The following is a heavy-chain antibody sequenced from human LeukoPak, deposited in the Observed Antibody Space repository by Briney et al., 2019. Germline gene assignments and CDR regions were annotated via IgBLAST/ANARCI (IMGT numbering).Heavy chain of an antibody. V-gene: IGHV1-18*01. CDR1: GYTFTSYG. D-gene: IGHD5-24*01. Sequence: DSVKVSCKASGYTFTSYGINWVRQAPGQGLEWMGWISVYNGNTNYAQKLQGRVTMTTDTSTNTAYMELRSLRSDDTAVYYSARLDGYNLLVDYWGQGTPVTVSS. CDR3: ARLDGYNLLVDY. CDR2: ISVYNGNT. J-gene: IGHJ4*02.